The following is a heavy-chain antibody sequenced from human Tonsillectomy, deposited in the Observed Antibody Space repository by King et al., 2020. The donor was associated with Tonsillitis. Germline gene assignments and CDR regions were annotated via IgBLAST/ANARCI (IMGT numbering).Heavy chain of an antibody. D-gene: IGHD6-19*01. CDR2: ISFDGSYT. Sequence: VQLVESGGGVVQPGRSLRLSCAASGFTFNSYLMHWVRQAPGKGLEWVAVISFDGSYTYYVDSVKGRLTISRDNSKNSLYLQMNSLRPEDTAVYYCASGVEAVGFAVWDQGTTVTVSS. V-gene: IGHV3-30-3*01. CDR1: GFTFNSYL. CDR3: ASGVEAVGFAV. J-gene: IGHJ6*02.